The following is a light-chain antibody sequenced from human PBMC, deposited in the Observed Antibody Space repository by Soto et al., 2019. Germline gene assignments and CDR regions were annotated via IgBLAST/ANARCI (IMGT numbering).Light chain of an antibody. CDR3: HQYNSWPPGT. Sequence: EVVMTQSPATLSVSPGERATLSCRASRGIGSTLAWYQQKPGQTPRLLIYDTSTRATGVPGRCIGSRSGTEFTLTITSLQSEDFAIYYCHQYNSWPPGTFGQGTKVEIK. CDR1: RGIGST. J-gene: IGKJ2*01. V-gene: IGKV3-15*01. CDR2: DTS.